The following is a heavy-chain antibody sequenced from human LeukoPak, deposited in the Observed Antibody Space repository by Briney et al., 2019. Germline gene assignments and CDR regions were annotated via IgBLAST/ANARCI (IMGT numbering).Heavy chain of an antibody. J-gene: IGHJ3*02. D-gene: IGHD3-3*01. V-gene: IGHV4-59*12. CDR3: AREPYDFWSGSNPSDAFDI. Sequence: SETLSLTCTVSGGSISSYYWSWIRQPPGKGLEWIGYIYHSGSTYYNPSLKSRVTISVDRSKNQFSLKLSSVTAADTAVYYCAREPYDFWSGSNPSDAFDIWGQGTMVTVSS. CDR2: IYHSGST. CDR1: GGSISSYY.